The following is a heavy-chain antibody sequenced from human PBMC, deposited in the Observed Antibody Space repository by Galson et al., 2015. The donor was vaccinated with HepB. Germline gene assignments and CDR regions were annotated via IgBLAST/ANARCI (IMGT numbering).Heavy chain of an antibody. J-gene: IGHJ4*02. Sequence: SLRLSCAASGFTFSNAWMSWVRQAPGKGLEWVGRIKSKTDGGTTDYAAPVKGRFTISRDDSKNTLYLQMNSLKTEDTAVYYCTTEDVLRYADYWGQGTLVTVSS. D-gene: IGHD3-9*01. CDR1: GFTFSNAW. CDR2: IKSKTDGGTT. CDR3: TTEDVLRYADY. V-gene: IGHV3-15*01.